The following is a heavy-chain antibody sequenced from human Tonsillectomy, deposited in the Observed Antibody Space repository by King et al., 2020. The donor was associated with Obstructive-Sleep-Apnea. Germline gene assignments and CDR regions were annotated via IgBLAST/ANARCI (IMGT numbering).Heavy chain of an antibody. CDR1: GESFSGCY. D-gene: IGHD1-26*01. J-gene: IGHJ4*02. V-gene: IGHV4-34*01. CDR2: INHSGST. Sequence: VQLQQWGPGLLKPSETLSLTCAVYGESFSGCYWTWIRQPPGKGLEWIGEINHSGSTIYSPSLKSRVTISLDTSKNQFSLNLSSLTAADTAVYYCSRLRAGQGSNAFDYWGQGTLVTVSS. CDR3: SRLRAGQGSNAFDY.